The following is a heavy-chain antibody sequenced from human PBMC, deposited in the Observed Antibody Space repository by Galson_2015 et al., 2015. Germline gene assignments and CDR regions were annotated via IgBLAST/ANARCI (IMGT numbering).Heavy chain of an antibody. D-gene: IGHD6-19*01. CDR3: AREGRGWS. J-gene: IGHJ4*02. CDR2: ISYTGST. V-gene: IGHV4-61*01. CDR1: GGSVSSGNYY. Sequence: ETLSLTCTVSGGSVSSGNYYWSWIRQPPGKGLEWIGYISYTGSTNYNPSLKSRVTISVDTSKNQFSLKLSSVTAADTAVYYCAREGRGWSWGQGTLVTVSS.